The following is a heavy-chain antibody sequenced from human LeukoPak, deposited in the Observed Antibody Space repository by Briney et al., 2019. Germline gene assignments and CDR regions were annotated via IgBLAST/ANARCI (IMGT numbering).Heavy chain of an antibody. Sequence: PSETLSLTCTVSGGSISSSSYYWGWIRQPPGKGLEWIGSIYYRGSTYYNPSLKSRVATSVDTSKNQFSLKLSSVTAADTAVYYCARDSRSGWGNWFDPWGQGTLVTVSS. D-gene: IGHD6-19*01. V-gene: IGHV4-39*07. CDR1: GGSISSSSYY. CDR3: ARDSRSGWGNWFDP. CDR2: IYYRGST. J-gene: IGHJ5*02.